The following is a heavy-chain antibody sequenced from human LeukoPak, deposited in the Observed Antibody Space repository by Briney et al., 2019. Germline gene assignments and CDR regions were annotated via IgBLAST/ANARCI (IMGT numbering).Heavy chain of an antibody. Sequence: GGSLRLSCTVSGFTVSSNSMSWVRQAPGKGLEWVAIISYDGSNKYYAESVKGRFTISRDNSKNTLYLQMNSLRADDTAVYYCARDQDYYDSSGYSGIDYWGQGTLVTVSS. J-gene: IGHJ4*02. V-gene: IGHV3-30*04. CDR1: GFTVSSNS. D-gene: IGHD3-22*01. CDR2: ISYDGSNK. CDR3: ARDQDYYDSSGYSGIDY.